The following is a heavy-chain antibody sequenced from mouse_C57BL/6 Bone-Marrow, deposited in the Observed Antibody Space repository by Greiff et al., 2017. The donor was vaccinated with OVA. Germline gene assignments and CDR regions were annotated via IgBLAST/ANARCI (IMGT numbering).Heavy chain of an antibody. Sequence: VQLKQSGAELVRPGASVKLSCTASGFNITDDYMHWVKQRPERGLEWIGWIDPENGDTEYASKFQGKATITADTSSNTAYLQLSSLTSEDTAVYYCTTGDYYGSSPHYYAMDYWGQGTSVTVSS. CDR3: TTGDYYGSSPHYYAMDY. V-gene: IGHV14-4*01. CDR1: GFNITDDY. CDR2: IDPENGDT. J-gene: IGHJ4*01. D-gene: IGHD1-1*01.